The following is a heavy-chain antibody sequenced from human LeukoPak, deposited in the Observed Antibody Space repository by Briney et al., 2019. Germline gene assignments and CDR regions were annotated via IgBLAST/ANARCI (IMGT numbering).Heavy chain of an antibody. D-gene: IGHD3-10*01. CDR3: LPHGSGSS. J-gene: IGHJ5*02. CDR2: IVANGDT. V-gene: IGHV3-23*01. CDR1: GFNFGNNG. Sequence: GGSLRLSCTASGFNFGNNGVTWVRQNPRKGLEWVSAIVANGDTSTADPVKGRFSTFRDISRNTVYLQMTTLRVEDTAMYYCLPHGSGSSWGQGTLVTVSS.